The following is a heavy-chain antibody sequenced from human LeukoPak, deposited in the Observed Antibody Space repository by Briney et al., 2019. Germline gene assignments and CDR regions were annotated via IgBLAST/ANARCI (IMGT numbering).Heavy chain of an antibody. J-gene: IGHJ4*02. Sequence: ASVKVSCKASGYTFTGYYMYWVRQAPGQGLEWMGWINPNSGGTNYAQKFQGRVTMTRDTSISTAYMELSRLRSDDTAVYYCAREGTAAGNTFGYWGQGTLVTVSS. CDR2: INPNSGGT. V-gene: IGHV1-2*02. CDR1: GYTFTGYY. CDR3: AREGTAAGNTFGY. D-gene: IGHD6-13*01.